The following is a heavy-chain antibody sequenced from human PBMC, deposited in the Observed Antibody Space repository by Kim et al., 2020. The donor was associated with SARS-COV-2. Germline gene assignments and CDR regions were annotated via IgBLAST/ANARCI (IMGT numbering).Heavy chain of an antibody. Sequence: ASVKVSCKVSGYTLTELSMHWVRQAPGKGLEWMGGFDPEDGETIYAQKFQGRVTMTEDTSTDTAYMELSSLRSEDTAVYYCATVSGYGSGSYPRSGAFDIWGQGTMVTVSS. V-gene: IGHV1-24*01. CDR3: ATVSGYGSGSYPRSGAFDI. D-gene: IGHD3-10*01. J-gene: IGHJ3*02. CDR2: FDPEDGET. CDR1: GYTLTELS.